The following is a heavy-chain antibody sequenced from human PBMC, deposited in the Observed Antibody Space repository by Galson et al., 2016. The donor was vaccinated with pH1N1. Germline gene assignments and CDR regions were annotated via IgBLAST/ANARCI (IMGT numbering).Heavy chain of an antibody. V-gene: IGHV3-30*04. Sequence: LRLSCAASGFTFTSYAMHWVRQAPGKGLEWVAVILYDGTNEYYAGSVKGRFTISRDKTQSTVYLQMNSLRTEDTAVYYCARDSEYSGHEGFHWAQGTLVIVSS. D-gene: IGHD5-12*01. J-gene: IGHJ4*02. CDR2: ILYDGTNE. CDR3: ARDSEYSGHEGFH. CDR1: GFTFTSYA.